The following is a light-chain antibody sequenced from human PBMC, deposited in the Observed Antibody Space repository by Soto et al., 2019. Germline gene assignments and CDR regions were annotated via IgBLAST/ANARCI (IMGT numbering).Light chain of an antibody. V-gene: IGLV2-14*01. CDR3: SSYTSSSTLGV. Sequence: QSVLTQPPSASGSPGQSVTISCTGTDSDIGVYNYVSWYQQHPGKAPKLMIYEVSNRPSGVSNRFSGSKSGNTASLTISGLQAEDEADYYCSSYTSSSTLGVFGGGTKVTVL. CDR2: EVS. CDR1: DSDIGVYNY. J-gene: IGLJ2*01.